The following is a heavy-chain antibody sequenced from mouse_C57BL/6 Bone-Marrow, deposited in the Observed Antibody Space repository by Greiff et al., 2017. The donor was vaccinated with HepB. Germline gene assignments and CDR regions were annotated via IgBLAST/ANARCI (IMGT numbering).Heavy chain of an antibody. J-gene: IGHJ1*03. CDR1: GFTFSDYY. V-gene: IGHV5-16*01. CDR2: INYDGSST. Sequence: EVQLVESEGGLVQPGSSMKLSCTASGFTFSDYYMAWVRQVPEKGLEWVANINYDGSSTYYLDSLKSRFIISRDNAKNILYLQMSSLKSEDTATYDCARDYYYGSSRHWYFDVWGTGTTVTVSS. D-gene: IGHD1-1*01. CDR3: ARDYYYGSSRHWYFDV.